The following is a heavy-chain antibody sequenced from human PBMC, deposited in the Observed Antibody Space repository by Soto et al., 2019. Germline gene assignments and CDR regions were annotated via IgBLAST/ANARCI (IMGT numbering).Heavy chain of an antibody. CDR2: ISGSGDRT. CDR3: VKDDGGNPSTEPH. V-gene: IGHV3-23*01. D-gene: IGHD2-15*01. J-gene: IGHJ4*02. CDR1: GITIRNYP. Sequence: EVQLQESGGGLVQPGGSLRLSCAASGITIRNYPMSWFRQAPGKGLDWVSGISGSGDRTYYADSAKGRFTISKDLSKNSLSLQLDSLRVEDTAVYFCVKDDGGNPSTEPHWGQGTLVTVSS.